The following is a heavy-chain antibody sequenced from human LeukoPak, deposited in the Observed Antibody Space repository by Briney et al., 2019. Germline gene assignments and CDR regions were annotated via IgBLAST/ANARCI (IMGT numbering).Heavy chain of an antibody. Sequence: GGALRLSCVVSVFMFSDYAITCVRQAPGKGLECVSSSGGGVSAYYADSVRGRFSISRDNSKNTLYLQMNSLTAEDTAVYFCAKSLTVTPGVDKPHDYWGPGTLVTVSS. J-gene: IGHJ4*02. CDR2: SGGGVSA. D-gene: IGHD3-10*01. V-gene: IGHV3-23*01. CDR1: VFMFSDYA. CDR3: AKSLTVTPGVDKPHDY.